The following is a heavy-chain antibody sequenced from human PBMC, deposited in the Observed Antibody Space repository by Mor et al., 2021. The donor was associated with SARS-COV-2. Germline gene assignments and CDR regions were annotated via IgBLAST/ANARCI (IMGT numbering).Heavy chain of an antibody. Sequence: GSTNYNPSLKSRVTISVDTSKNQFSLKLSSVTAADTAVYYCATIKPDYGDYPPAFDYWGQGTLVTVSS. V-gene: IGHV4-34*01. J-gene: IGHJ4*02. D-gene: IGHD4-17*01. CDR2: GST. CDR3: ATIKPDYGDYPPAFDY.